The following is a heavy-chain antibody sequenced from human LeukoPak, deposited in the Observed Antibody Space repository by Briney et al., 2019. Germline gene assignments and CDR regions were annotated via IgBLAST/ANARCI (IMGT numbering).Heavy chain of an antibody. V-gene: IGHV3-30*02. CDR2: IRYDASNQ. CDR1: GFTFSSYG. J-gene: IGHJ4*02. D-gene: IGHD6-6*01. CDR3: AQGGMGSSSGIGY. Sequence: GGSLRLSCAASGFTFSSYGMHWVRQAPGKGLEWVAFIRYDASNQYYADSVKGRFTISRDNSKNTLYLQMNSLRDEDTAVYYCAQGGMGSSSGIGYWGQGTLVTVSS.